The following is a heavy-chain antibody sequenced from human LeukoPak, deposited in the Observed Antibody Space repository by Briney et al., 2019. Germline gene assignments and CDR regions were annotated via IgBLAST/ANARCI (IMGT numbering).Heavy chain of an antibody. CDR2: TYHSRST. D-gene: IGHD4-17*01. CDR3: ASFTVIAGTFDY. CDR1: GYSISSGYY. Sequence: SETLSLTCTVSGYSISSGYYWGWIRQPPGKGLEWIGSTYHSRSTYYNPSLKSRVTISVDTSKNQFSLKLSSVTAADTAVYYCASFTVIAGTFDYWGQGTLVTVSS. J-gene: IGHJ4*02. V-gene: IGHV4-38-2*02.